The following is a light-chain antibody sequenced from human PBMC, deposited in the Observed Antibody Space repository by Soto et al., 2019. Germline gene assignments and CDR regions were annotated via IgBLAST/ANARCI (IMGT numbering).Light chain of an antibody. CDR2: GAS. V-gene: IGKV3-11*01. J-gene: IGKJ5*01. CDR3: QQRNVWPPIT. CDR1: QIIRTS. Sequence: EIVMTQSPATLSLSPGERATLSCRASQIIRTSLAWYQQKPGQAPRLVIFGASNRANGVPARFGGSGSGTDFTLTINSLEPEDFAVYYCQQRNVWPPITFGQGTRLEIK.